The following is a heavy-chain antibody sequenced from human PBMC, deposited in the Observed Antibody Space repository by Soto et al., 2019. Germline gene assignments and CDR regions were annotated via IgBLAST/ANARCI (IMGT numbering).Heavy chain of an antibody. D-gene: IGHD1-26*01. CDR1: GGSVSDKRW. CDR2: TFRKGDT. CDR3: AKEGPGGGRHFYYAMDV. V-gene: IGHV4-4*02. J-gene: IGHJ6*02. Sequence: QVVLQESGPGLVKASGTLSLTCALSGGSVSDKRWWTWVRQTPGKGLEWIGETFRKGDTNYNAFLKSRVSISIDKSRNQVSLILTSVTAADTAVYYCAKEGPGGGRHFYYAMDVWGQGTTVTVSS.